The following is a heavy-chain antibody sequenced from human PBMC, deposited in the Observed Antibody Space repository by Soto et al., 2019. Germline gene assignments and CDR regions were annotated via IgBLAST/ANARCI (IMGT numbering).Heavy chain of an antibody. V-gene: IGHV4-59*08. J-gene: IGHJ4*02. CDR1: SGSINSYY. Sequence: PSDTLSITFTVSSGSINSYYCIWIRQSPGKGLEWIGYIFYSGNTNYNPSLNSRVTLSVDTSKNQFSLKLTSVTAADTAVYYCARHAPGGPFESWGQGTLVTVSS. CDR3: ARHAPGGPFES. CDR2: IFYSGNT.